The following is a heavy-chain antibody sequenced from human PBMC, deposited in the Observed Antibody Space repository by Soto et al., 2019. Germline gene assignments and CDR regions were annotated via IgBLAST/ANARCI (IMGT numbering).Heavy chain of an antibody. J-gene: IGHJ6*02. Sequence: PGGSLRLSCAASGFTFSSYAMHWVRQAPGKGLEWVAVISYDGSNKYYADSVKGRFTISRDNSKNTLYLQMNSLRAEDTAVYYCARPYYYDSSGYYPYYYYGMDVWGQGTTVTVSS. CDR2: ISYDGSNK. CDR3: ARPYYYDSSGYYPYYYYGMDV. CDR1: GFTFSSYA. V-gene: IGHV3-30-3*01. D-gene: IGHD3-22*01.